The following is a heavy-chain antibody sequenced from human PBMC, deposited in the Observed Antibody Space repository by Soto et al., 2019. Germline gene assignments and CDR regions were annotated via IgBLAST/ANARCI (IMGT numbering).Heavy chain of an antibody. J-gene: IGHJ6*02. V-gene: IGHV3-30*03. Sequence: SGGSLRLSCAASGFTFSSYGMHWVRQAPGKGLEWVAVISYDGSNKYYADSVKGRFTISRDNSKNTLYLQMNSLRAEDTAVYYCASEDSEGDYGMDVWGQGTTVTVSS. CDR3: ASEDSEGDYGMDV. CDR1: GFTFSSYG. CDR2: ISYDGSNK.